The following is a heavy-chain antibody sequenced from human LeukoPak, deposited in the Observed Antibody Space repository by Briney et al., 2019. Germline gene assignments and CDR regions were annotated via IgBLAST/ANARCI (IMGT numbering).Heavy chain of an antibody. CDR2: INPSGGST. CDR3: EIVGANRGYDAFDI. V-gene: IGHV1-46*01. D-gene: IGHD1-26*01. CDR1: GYTFTSYY. Sequence: ASVKVSCKASGYTFTSYYMHWVRQAPGQGLEWMGIINPSGGSTSYAQKFQGRVTITADESTSTAYMELSSLRSEDTAVYYCEIVGANRGYDAFDIWGQGTMVTVSS. J-gene: IGHJ3*02.